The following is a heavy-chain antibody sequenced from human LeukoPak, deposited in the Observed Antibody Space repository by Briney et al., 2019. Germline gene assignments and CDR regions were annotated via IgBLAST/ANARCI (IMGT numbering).Heavy chain of an antibody. CDR3: ARRGKNYYGSGTYY. J-gene: IGHJ4*02. CDR2: IDPSDSYT. V-gene: IGHV5-10-1*01. Sequence: NAGESLMISCKGSGYSFTSYWISWVRQMPGKGLEWMGRIDPSDSYTNYSPSFQGHVTISADKSISTAYLQWSSLKASDTAMYYCARRGKNYYGSGTYYWGQGTLVTVSS. D-gene: IGHD3-10*01. CDR1: GYSFTSYW.